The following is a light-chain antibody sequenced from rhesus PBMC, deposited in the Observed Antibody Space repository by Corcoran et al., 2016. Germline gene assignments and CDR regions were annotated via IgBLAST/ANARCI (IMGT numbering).Light chain of an antibody. V-gene: IGKV1S12*01. CDR3: QHYYENPLT. CDR1: QNIYTD. Sequence: DIQMTQSPSALSASVGDSVTISCRASQNIYTDLAWYQQKPGKAPKFLIYAASSLQHGIPSRFSGSGAGTDFTLTISRLQPEDSATYYCQHYYENPLTFGGGTKVEIK. J-gene: IGKJ4*01. CDR2: AAS.